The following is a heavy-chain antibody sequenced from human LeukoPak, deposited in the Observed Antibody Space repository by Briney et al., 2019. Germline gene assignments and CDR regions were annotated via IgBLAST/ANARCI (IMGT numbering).Heavy chain of an antibody. J-gene: IGHJ4*02. CDR2: IYHSGST. CDR3: ARKQVFGVVKAIDY. CDR1: GGSISSGGYY. Sequence: SETLSLTCTVSGGSISSGGYYWSWIRQPPGKGLEWIGYIYHSGSTYYNPSLKSRVTISVDRSKNQFSLKLSSVTAADTAVYYCARKQVFGVVKAIDYWGQGTLVTVS. V-gene: IGHV4-30-2*01. D-gene: IGHD3-3*01.